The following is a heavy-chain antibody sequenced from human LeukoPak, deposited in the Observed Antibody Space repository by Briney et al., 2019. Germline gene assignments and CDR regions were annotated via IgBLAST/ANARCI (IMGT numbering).Heavy chain of an antibody. J-gene: IGHJ5*02. Sequence: SQTLSLTCTVSGGSISSGDYYWSWIRQPPGKGLEWIGYIYYSGSTHYNPSLKSRVTISVDTSKNQFSLKLSSVTAADTAVYYCASLVRPWNWFDPWGQGTLVTVSS. CDR2: IYYSGST. CDR3: ASLVRPWNWFDP. V-gene: IGHV4-30-4*01. D-gene: IGHD3-10*01. CDR1: GGSISSGDYY.